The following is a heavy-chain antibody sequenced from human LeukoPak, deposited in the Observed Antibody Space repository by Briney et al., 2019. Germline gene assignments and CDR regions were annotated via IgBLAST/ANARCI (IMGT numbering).Heavy chain of an antibody. V-gene: IGHV1-2*02. CDR3: ARVLGHQDAFDI. Sequence: ASVKVSCKASGYTFTGYYMYWVRQAPGQGLEWMGWINPNSGGTNYAQKFQGRVTMTRVTSISTAYMELSRLRSDDTAVYHCARVLGHQDAFDIWGQGTMVTVSS. CDR2: INPNSGGT. J-gene: IGHJ3*02. D-gene: IGHD2-15*01. CDR1: GYTFTGYY.